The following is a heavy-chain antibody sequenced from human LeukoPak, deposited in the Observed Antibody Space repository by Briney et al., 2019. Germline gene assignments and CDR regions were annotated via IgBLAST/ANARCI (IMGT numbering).Heavy chain of an antibody. V-gene: IGHV3-23*01. CDR3: AKDGSCSSTSCYYGY. CDR2: ISGSGGST. CDR1: GFTFSSYA. D-gene: IGHD2-2*01. Sequence: PGGSLRLSCAASGFTFSSYAMSWVRQAPGKGLEWVSAISGSGGSTYYADSVKGRFTTSRDNSKNTLYLQMNSLRAEDTAVYYCAKDGSCSSTSCYYGYWGQGTLVTVSS. J-gene: IGHJ4*02.